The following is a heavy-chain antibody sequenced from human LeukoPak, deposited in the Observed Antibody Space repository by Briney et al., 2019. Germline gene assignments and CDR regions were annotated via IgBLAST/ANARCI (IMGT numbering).Heavy chain of an antibody. CDR2: IYYSGST. V-gene: IGHV4-59*01. CDR3: ARVRTTLYYYYYMDV. D-gene: IGHD4-11*01. J-gene: IGHJ6*03. CDR1: GGSISSYY. Sequence: ESSETLSLTCTVSGGSISSYYWSWIRQPPGKGLEWIGYIYYSGSTNYNPSLKSRVTISVDTSKNQFSLKLSSVTAADTAVYYCARVRTTLYYYYYMDVWGKGTTVTISS.